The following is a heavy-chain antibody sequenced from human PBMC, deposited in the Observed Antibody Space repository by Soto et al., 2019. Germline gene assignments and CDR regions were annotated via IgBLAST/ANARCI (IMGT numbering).Heavy chain of an antibody. CDR3: ARGVNYYDSSGCYPRDY. D-gene: IGHD3-22*01. J-gene: IGHJ4*02. CDR2: VYHSGRT. Sequence: SETLSLTCAVSGYSITTGYSWGWVRRPPGKGLEWLGSVYHSGRTSYNPSLESRVTISVDTSQSQFSLRLSSLTTADTAVYFCARGVNYYDSSGCYPRDYWGQGIRVTVSS. CDR1: GYSITTGYS. V-gene: IGHV4-38-2*01.